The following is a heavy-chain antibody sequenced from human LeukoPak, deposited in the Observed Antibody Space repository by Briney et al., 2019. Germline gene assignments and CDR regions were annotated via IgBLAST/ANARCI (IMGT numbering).Heavy chain of an antibody. D-gene: IGHD6-19*01. CDR1: GFTFSSYA. V-gene: IGHV3-23*01. J-gene: IGHJ3*02. CDR3: AKPTIAVAGADWIDGFDI. CDR2: ISGSAYST. Sequence: PGGSLRLSCAASGFTFSSYAMSWVRQAPGKGLEWVSGISGSAYSTYYADSVQGLFTISRDNSKNTLYLQMNSLRAEDTAVYYCAKPTIAVAGADWIDGFDIWGQGTMVTVSS.